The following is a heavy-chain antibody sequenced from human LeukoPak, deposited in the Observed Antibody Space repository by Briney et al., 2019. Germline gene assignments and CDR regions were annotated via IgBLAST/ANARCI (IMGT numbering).Heavy chain of an antibody. CDR3: AKAPRFGDHAAEYFYYYMDV. Sequence: GGSLRLSCTVSGFTVSSNSMSWVRQAPGKGLEWVSFIYSDNTHYSDSVKGRFTISRDNSKNTLYVQMNSLRVDDTAVYYCAKAPRFGDHAAEYFYYYMDVWGKGTTVTVSS. CDR1: GFTVSSNS. D-gene: IGHD3-16*01. CDR2: IYSDNT. V-gene: IGHV3-53*01. J-gene: IGHJ6*03.